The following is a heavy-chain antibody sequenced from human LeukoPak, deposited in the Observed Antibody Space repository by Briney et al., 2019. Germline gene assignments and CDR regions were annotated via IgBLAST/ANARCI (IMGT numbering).Heavy chain of an antibody. J-gene: IGHJ4*02. V-gene: IGHV3-48*02. CDR2: ISSSGTTI. D-gene: IGHD5-24*01. Sequence: GGSLRLSCAASGFTFGSYSMNWVRHTPGKGLQWVSYISSSGTTIYYADSVKGRFTISRDNVKNSLYLQMDSLRDEDTAIYYCARMDRGAYNSPYYFDYWGQGTLVTVSS. CDR1: GFTFGSYS. CDR3: ARMDRGAYNSPYYFDY.